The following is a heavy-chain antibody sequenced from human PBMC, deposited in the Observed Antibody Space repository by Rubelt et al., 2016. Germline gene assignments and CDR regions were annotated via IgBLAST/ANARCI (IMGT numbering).Heavy chain of an antibody. Sequence: GKGLEWVSSISSSSSYIYYADSVKGRFTISRDNAKNSLYLQMNSLRAEDTAVYYCARDDYYNRGGYFDYWGQGTLVTVSS. CDR2: ISSSSSYI. CDR3: ARDDYYNRGGYFDY. V-gene: IGHV3-21*01. J-gene: IGHJ4*02. D-gene: IGHD1-14*01.